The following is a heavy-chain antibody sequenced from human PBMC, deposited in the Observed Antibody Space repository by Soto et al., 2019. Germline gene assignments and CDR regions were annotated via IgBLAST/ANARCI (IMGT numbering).Heavy chain of an antibody. CDR2: ISDSGATT. CDR1: CFPFGDNA. CDR3: ARWYNWSGHYGY. J-gene: IGHJ4*02. Sequence: PGGSLRLSCAASCFPFGDNAMSWVRQAPGKGLEWVSGISDSGATTYYADSVRGRFTISRDNSKNTLYLQMKSLRAEDSASYYCARWYNWSGHYGYWGQGTLVTVSS. V-gene: IGHV3-23*01. D-gene: IGHD3-3*01.